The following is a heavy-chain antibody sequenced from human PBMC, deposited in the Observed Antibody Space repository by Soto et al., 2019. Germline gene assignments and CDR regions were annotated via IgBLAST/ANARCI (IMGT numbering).Heavy chain of an antibody. Sequence: GGSLRLSCAASGFTVISNYMSWVRHSPGKGLEWVSVIYSGGSTYYADSVKDRFTISRDNSKNTLYLQMNGLRAEDTAVYYCARGESRRLQLLFVFDSWGQGTLVTVSS. V-gene: IGHV3-53*01. CDR3: ARGESRRLQLLFVFDS. CDR2: IYSGGST. CDR1: GFTVISNY. J-gene: IGHJ4*02. D-gene: IGHD1-1*01.